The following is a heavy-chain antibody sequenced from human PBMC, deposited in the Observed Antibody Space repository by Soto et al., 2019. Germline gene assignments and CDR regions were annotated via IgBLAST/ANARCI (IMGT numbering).Heavy chain of an antibody. V-gene: IGHV3-48*03. CDR1: GFTFSSYE. CDR3: EREYSSRWGNWFDP. J-gene: IGHJ5*02. Sequence: EVQLVESGGGLVQPGGSLRLSCAASGFTFSSYEMNWVRQAPGKGLEWVSYIISSGSTIYYADSVKGRFTISRDNAKNSLYLQMNSLRAEDTAVYYCEREYSSRWGNWFDPWGQGTLVTVSS. D-gene: IGHD6-13*01. CDR2: IISSGSTI.